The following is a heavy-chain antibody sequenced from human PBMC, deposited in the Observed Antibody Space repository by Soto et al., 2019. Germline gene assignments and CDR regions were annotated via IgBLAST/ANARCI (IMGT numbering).Heavy chain of an antibody. CDR3: ARAAGYSYGSYYYYYGMDV. CDR1: GFTFSSYD. CDR2: IGTAGDT. D-gene: IGHD5-18*01. J-gene: IGHJ6*02. Sequence: GGSLRLSCAASGFTFSSYDMHLVRQATGKGLEWVSVIGTAGDTYYPGSVKGRFTISRENAKNSFYPQMNSLRAEDTAVYYCARAAGYSYGSYYYYYGMDVWGQGTTVTAP. V-gene: IGHV3-13*01.